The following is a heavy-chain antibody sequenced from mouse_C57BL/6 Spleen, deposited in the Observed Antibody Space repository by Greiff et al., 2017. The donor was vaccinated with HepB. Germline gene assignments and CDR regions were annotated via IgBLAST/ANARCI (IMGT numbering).Heavy chain of an antibody. CDR2: ISYDGSN. V-gene: IGHV3-6*01. J-gene: IGHJ3*01. Sequence: EVQLQQSGPGLVKPSQSLSLTCSVTGYSITSGYYWNWIRQFPGNKLEWMGYISYDGSNNYNPSLKNRISITRDTSKNQFFLKLNSVTTEDTATYYCALYYYGSSWAGFAYWGQGTLVTVSA. CDR1: GYSITSGYY. D-gene: IGHD1-1*01. CDR3: ALYYYGSSWAGFAY.